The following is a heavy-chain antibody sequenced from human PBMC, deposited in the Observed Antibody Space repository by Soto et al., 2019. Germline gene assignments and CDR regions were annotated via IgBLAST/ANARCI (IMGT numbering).Heavy chain of an antibody. CDR2: IYLGDSDT. CDR3: ARSSSRFLEWLPTYYFDY. J-gene: IGHJ4*02. V-gene: IGHV5-51*01. CDR1: GYSFTSYW. D-gene: IGHD3-3*01. Sequence: GESLKISCKGSGYSFTSYWIGWVRQMPGKGLEWMGIIYLGDSDTRYSPSFQGQVTISADKSISTAYLQWSSLKASDTAMYYCARSSSRFLEWLPTYYFDYWGQGTLVTVSS.